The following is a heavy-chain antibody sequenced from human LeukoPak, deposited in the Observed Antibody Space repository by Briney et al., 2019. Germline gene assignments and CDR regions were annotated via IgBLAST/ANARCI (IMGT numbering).Heavy chain of an antibody. D-gene: IGHD5-18*01. CDR3: ATYVDTAMVFDY. CDR2: IYYSGST. J-gene: IGHJ4*02. CDR1: GGSISSYY. V-gene: IGHV4-59*01. Sequence: PSETLSLTCTVSGGSISSYYWSWIRQPPGKGLEWIGYIYYSGSTNYNPSLKSRVTISVDTSKNQFSLKLSSVTAADTAVYYCATYVDTAMVFDYWGQGTLVTVSS.